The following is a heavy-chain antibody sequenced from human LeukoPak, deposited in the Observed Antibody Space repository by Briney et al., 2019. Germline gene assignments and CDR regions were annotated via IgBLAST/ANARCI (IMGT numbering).Heavy chain of an antibody. CDR1: GYTFTSYY. J-gene: IGHJ4*02. V-gene: IGHV1-2*06. Sequence: GASVKVSCKASGYTFTSYYMHWVRQAPGQGLEWMGRINPNSGGTNYAQKFQGRVTMTRDTSISTAYMELSRLRSDDTAVYYCARGLQYYYDSSGPELDYWGQGTLVTVSS. CDR3: ARGLQYYYDSSGPELDY. CDR2: INPNSGGT. D-gene: IGHD3-22*01.